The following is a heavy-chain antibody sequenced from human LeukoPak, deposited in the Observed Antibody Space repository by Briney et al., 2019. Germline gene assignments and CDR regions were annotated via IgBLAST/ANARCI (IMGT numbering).Heavy chain of an antibody. D-gene: IGHD2-15*01. J-gene: IGHJ5*02. CDR3: AREVRDCSGGSCYNWFDP. CDR1: GGSFSGYY. Sequence: PSETLSLTCAVYGGSFSGYYWSWIRQPPGKGLEWIGEINHSGSTNYSPSLKSRVTISVDTSKNQFSLKLSSVTAADTAVYYCAREVRDCSGGSCYNWFDPWGQGTLVTVSS. CDR2: INHSGST. V-gene: IGHV4-34*01.